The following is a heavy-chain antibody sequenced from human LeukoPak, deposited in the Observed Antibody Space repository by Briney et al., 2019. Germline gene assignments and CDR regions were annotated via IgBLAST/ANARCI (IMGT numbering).Heavy chain of an antibody. J-gene: IGHJ6*03. D-gene: IGHD5-12*01. CDR3: ARHGGYSGYQDYYYMDV. V-gene: IGHV5-51*01. CDR1: GYSFTSYW. CDR2: IYPGDSYT. Sequence: GESLKISCQTSGYSFTSYWVGWVRQMPGKGLEWMGIIYPGDSYTAYSPSFQGQVTISADKSISTAYLQWSSLKASDTAMYYCARHGGYSGYQDYYYMDVWGKGTTVTVSS.